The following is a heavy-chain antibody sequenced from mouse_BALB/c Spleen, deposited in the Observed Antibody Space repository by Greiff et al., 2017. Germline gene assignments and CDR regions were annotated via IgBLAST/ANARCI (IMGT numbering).Heavy chain of an antibody. J-gene: IGHJ4*01. CDR3: ARDMITTEAMDY. CDR2: IRNKANGYTT. D-gene: IGHD2-4*01. Sequence: EVKLMESGGGLVQPGGSLRLSCATSGFTFTDYYMSWVRQPPGKALEWLGFIRNKANGYTTEYSASVKGRFTISRDNSQSILYLQMNTLRAEDSATYYCARDMITTEAMDYWGQGTSVTVSS. V-gene: IGHV7-3*02. CDR1: GFTFTDYY.